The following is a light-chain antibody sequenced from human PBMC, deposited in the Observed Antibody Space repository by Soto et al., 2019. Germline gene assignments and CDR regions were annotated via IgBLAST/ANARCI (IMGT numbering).Light chain of an antibody. CDR2: SNY. CDR1: SSNIGQHR. Sequence: QSVLTQPPSASGSPGQSGTISCSGRSSNIGQHRVRWFQHLAGTAPKLLIYSNYQRPSGVPDRFSGSKSGASASLAITGLQSEDEAYYYCAVWDDSLSAVVFGGGTKLTVL. V-gene: IGLV1-44*01. CDR3: AVWDDSLSAVV. J-gene: IGLJ2*01.